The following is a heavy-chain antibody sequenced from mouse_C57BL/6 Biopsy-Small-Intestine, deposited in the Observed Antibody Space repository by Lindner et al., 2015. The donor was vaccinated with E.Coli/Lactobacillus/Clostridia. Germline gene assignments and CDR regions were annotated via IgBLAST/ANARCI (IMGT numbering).Heavy chain of an antibody. CDR1: GYTFTSYV. CDR2: INPYNDGT. CDR3: IGGYDGFLMDY. J-gene: IGHJ4*01. V-gene: IGHV1-14*01. Sequence: VQLQESGPELVKPGASVKMSCKASGYTFTSYVMHWVKQKPGQGLEWIGYINPYNDGTKYNEKFKGKATLTSDKSSSTAYMELSSLTSEDSAVYYCIGGYDGFLMDYWGQGTSVTVSS. D-gene: IGHD2-2*01.